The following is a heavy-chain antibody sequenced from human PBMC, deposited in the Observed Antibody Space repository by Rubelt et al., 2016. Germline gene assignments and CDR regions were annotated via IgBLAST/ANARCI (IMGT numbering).Heavy chain of an antibody. CDR2: IYYSGGT. Sequence: QVQLQESGPGLVKPSETLSLTCTVSGGSISSYYWSWIRQPPGKGLEWIGYIYYSGGTNYNPSLKCRCPRPVATSKNRCSLKLGSVTAADTAVYYWARHPVGAGRWGYYYYGMDVWGQGTTVTVSS. J-gene: IGHJ6*02. V-gene: IGHV4-59*08. CDR1: GGSISSYY. D-gene: IGHD3-16*01. CDR3: ARHPVGAGRWGYYYYGMDV.